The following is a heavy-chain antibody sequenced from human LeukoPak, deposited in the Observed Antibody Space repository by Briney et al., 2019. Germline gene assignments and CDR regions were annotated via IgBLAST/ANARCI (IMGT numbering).Heavy chain of an antibody. CDR2: INPNSGGT. CDR3: ATLGYEQQPDTPNFDY. J-gene: IGHJ4*02. CDR1: GDTGTFSSFA. Sequence: ASVKVSCKASGDTGTFSSFAINWLRQAPGQGLEWMGWINPNSGGTNYAQKFQGRVTMTRDTSIGTAYMELSGLRSDDTAVYYCATLGYEQQPDTPNFDYWGQGTLVTVSS. V-gene: IGHV1-2*02. D-gene: IGHD6-13*01.